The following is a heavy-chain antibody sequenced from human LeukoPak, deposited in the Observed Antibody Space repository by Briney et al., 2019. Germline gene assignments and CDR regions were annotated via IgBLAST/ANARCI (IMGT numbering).Heavy chain of an antibody. Sequence: SETLSLTCTVSGGSISSSSYYWGWIRQPPGKGLEWIGSIYYSGSTYYNPSLKSRVTISVDTSKNQFSLKLSSVTAADTAVYYCARGVGLLWFGSLLEFDPWGQGTLVTVSS. D-gene: IGHD3-10*01. J-gene: IGHJ5*02. CDR3: ARGVGLLWFGSLLEFDP. CDR2: IYYSGST. V-gene: IGHV4-39*01. CDR1: GGSISSSSYY.